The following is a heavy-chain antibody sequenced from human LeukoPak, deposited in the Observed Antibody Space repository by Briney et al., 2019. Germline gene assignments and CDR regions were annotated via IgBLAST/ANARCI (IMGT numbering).Heavy chain of an antibody. J-gene: IGHJ4*02. CDR2: TSAYNGNT. D-gene: IGHD1-26*01. V-gene: IGHV1-18*01. CDR3: ARDRVVGASGKDFDY. CDR1: GYTFTSYG. Sequence: ASVKASCKASGYTFTSYGISWVRQAPGQGLEWMGWTSAYNGNTNYAQKLQGRVTMTTDTSTRTAYMELRRLRSDDTAVYYCARDRVVGASGKDFDYWGQGTLVTVSS.